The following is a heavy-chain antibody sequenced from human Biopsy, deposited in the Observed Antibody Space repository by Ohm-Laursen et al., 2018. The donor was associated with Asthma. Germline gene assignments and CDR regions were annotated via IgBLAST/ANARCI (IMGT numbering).Heavy chain of an antibody. D-gene: IGHD4-17*01. CDR1: GGYIASHDWS. CDR3: ARVRRYGDIFFGMDV. V-gene: IGHV4-30-4*01. J-gene: IGHJ6*01. Sequence: TLSLTCTVSGGYIASHDWSWCWIRQSPGKGLQWLGYAHFSGSTHYNPSLDRRIRMSVDTSKSQVSLSLTSVSAADTAVYFCARVRRYGDIFFGMDVWGQGTTVTVSS. CDR2: AHFSGST.